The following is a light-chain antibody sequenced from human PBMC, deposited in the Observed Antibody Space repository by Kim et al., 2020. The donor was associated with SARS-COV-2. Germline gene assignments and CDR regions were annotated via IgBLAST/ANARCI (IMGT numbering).Light chain of an antibody. J-gene: IGLJ1*01. CDR1: RPNPGRNS. Sequence: GPRVTLSCFGSRPNPGRNSVNWYQQVPGTAPKLLIPKNNLRPSGVPGRFSGSKSGTSASLAISGLQSEDEADYYCGTWDDSLNACVFGTGTKVTVL. V-gene: IGLV1-44*01. CDR3: GTWDDSLNACV. CDR2: KNN.